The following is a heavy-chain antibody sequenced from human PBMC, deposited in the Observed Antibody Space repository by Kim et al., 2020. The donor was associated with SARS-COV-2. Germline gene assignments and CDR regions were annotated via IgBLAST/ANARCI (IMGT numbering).Heavy chain of an antibody. CDR2: ISSDGSTT. J-gene: IGHJ6*02. CDR1: GFTFSHYW. CDR3: ARGIFRDGFDV. Sequence: SLLLSCAASGFTFSHYWINWVRHAQGKGLVWVSRISSDGSTTHYADSVKGRFTLSRDNPQNTLFLQMNSLRVEDTAVYFCARGIFRDGFDVWGQGTTVTVSS. V-gene: IGHV3-74*01. D-gene: IGHD2-15*01.